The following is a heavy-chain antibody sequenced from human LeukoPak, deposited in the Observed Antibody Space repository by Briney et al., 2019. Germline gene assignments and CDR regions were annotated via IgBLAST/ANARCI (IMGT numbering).Heavy chain of an antibody. Sequence: PGGSLRLSCAASGFMFSSFSMSWVRHVPGKGLEWVSTISAGGSTYYADSVKGRFTISRDNSKNTLFLQMHSLRAEDTAIYYCAKRPAAVRGVIPYLDYWGQGTLVTVSS. CDR2: ISAGGST. D-gene: IGHD3-10*02. CDR3: AKRPAAVRGVIPYLDY. V-gene: IGHV3-23*01. CDR1: GFMFSSFS. J-gene: IGHJ4*02.